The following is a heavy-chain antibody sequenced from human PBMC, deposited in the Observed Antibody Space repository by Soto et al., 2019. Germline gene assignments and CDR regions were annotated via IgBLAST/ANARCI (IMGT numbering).Heavy chain of an antibody. CDR2: INHSGST. CDR1: AGSLSPCY. D-gene: IGHD6-13*01. CDR3: ARGGGSSWYGYYGMDV. Sequence: YAGSLSPCYCFGSRQPPGKRLEWIGEINHSGSTNYNPSLKSRVTISVDTSKNQFSLKLSSVTAADTAVYYCARGGGSSWYGYYGMDVRFQGPTVT. J-gene: IGHJ6*02. V-gene: IGHV4-34*01.